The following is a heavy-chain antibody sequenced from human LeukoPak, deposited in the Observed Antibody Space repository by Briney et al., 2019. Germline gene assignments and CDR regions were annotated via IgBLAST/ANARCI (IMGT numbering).Heavy chain of an antibody. J-gene: IGHJ5*02. V-gene: IGHV1-24*01. CDR2: FDPEDGET. CDR1: GYTLTELS. Sequence: ASVKVSCKVSGYTLTELSMHWVRQAPGKGLEWMGGFDPEDGETIYAQKFQGRVTMTEDTSTDTAYMELSSLRSEDTAVYYCAARRQWPRSNWFAPWGQGTLVTVSS. CDR3: AARRQWPRSNWFAP. D-gene: IGHD6-19*01.